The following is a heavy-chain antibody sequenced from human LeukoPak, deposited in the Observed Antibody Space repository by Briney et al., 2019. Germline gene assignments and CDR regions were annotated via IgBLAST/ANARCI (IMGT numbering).Heavy chain of an antibody. V-gene: IGHV3-30*04. CDR3: ARDRRDGNNLVFHFDY. CDR2: LSYDDTNE. D-gene: IGHD5-24*01. J-gene: IGHJ4*01. CDR1: EFIFSRYA. Sequence: GGSLRLSCAASEFIFSRYAMHWVRQAPGKGLEWVAILSYDDTNEYYADSVAGRFTISRDNSKNTLYLQMNSLRPDDTAVYYCARDRRDGNNLVFHFDYWGRGTLVTVSS.